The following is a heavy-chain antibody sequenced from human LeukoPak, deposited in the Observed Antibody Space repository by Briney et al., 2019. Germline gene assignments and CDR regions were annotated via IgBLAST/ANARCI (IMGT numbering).Heavy chain of an antibody. CDR3: ARLLVYGSGAEAFDY. V-gene: IGHV3-43D*03. CDR1: GFTFDDYA. Sequence: GGSLRLSCVASGFTFDDYAMHWVRQAPGKGLEWVSLITWDGGSTFYADSVKGRFTISRDNAKNSLSLQMNSLGAEDTAVYFCARLLVYGSGAEAFDYWGQGTLVTVSS. D-gene: IGHD3-10*01. J-gene: IGHJ4*02. CDR2: ITWDGGST.